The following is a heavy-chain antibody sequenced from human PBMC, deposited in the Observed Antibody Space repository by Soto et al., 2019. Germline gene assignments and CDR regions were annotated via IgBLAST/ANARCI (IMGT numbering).Heavy chain of an antibody. Sequence: QVQLVQSGAEVKKPGASVKVSCKASGYTFTSYAMHWVRQAPGQRLEWMGWINAGNGNTKYSQKFQGRVTITRDTSERTASMELSSLRSEDTSVYYCARGGYCSSTSCYTSYYYGMDVWGQGTTVTDSS. J-gene: IGHJ6*02. D-gene: IGHD2-2*02. CDR1: GYTFTSYA. V-gene: IGHV1-3*01. CDR2: INAGNGNT. CDR3: ARGGYCSSTSCYTSYYYGMDV.